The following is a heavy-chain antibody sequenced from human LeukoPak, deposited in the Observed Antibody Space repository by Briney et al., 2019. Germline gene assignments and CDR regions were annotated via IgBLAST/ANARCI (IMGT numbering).Heavy chain of an antibody. D-gene: IGHD6-13*01. Sequence: EASVKVSCKASGGTFSSYAISWVRQAPGQGLEWMGGIIPIFGTANYAQKFQGRVTITADESTSTVYMELSSLRSEDTAVYYCARVKQQLDHYYYYGMDVWGQGTTVTVSS. CDR1: GGTFSSYA. V-gene: IGHV1-69*13. J-gene: IGHJ6*02. CDR2: IIPIFGTA. CDR3: ARVKQQLDHYYYYGMDV.